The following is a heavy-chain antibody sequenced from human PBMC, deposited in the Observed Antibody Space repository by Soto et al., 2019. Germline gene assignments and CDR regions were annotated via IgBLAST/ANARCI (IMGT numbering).Heavy chain of an antibody. V-gene: IGHV3-23*01. CDR3: ANRGGRNFDY. CDR1: GFTFSSYA. CDR2: ISSST. D-gene: IGHD3-16*01. Sequence: EVQLLESGGGLVQPGGSLRLSCAASGFTFSSYAMTWVRQAPGKGLEWVSTISSSTYYADSVKGRFTISRDNSKNTLYLQMNSLRAEDTAVYYCANRGGRNFDYWGQGTLVTVSS. J-gene: IGHJ4*02.